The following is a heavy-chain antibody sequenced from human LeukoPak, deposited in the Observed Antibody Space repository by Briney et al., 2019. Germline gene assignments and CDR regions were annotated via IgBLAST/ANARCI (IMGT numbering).Heavy chain of an antibody. Sequence: SVKVSCKASGGTFSSYAISWVRQAPGQGLEWMGGIIPIFGTANYAQKFQGRVTITTDESTSTAYMELSSLRSEDTAVYYCAREGRIDYSNYAFDYWGQGTLVTVSS. CDR1: GGTFSSYA. CDR2: IIPIFGTA. D-gene: IGHD4-11*01. J-gene: IGHJ4*02. V-gene: IGHV1-69*05. CDR3: AREGRIDYSNYAFDY.